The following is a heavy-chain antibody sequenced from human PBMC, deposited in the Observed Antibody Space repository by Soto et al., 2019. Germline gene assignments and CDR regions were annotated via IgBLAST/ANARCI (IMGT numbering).Heavy chain of an antibody. V-gene: IGHV3-33*01. J-gene: IGHJ5*02. CDR2: IWYDGSNK. CDR1: GFTFSNYG. Sequence: SLRLSCAASGFTFSNYGMHWFRQAPGKGLEWVALIWYDGSNKYYADSVKGRFTISRDNSKNTLYLQMNSLRAEDTAVYYCARSVGANNWFDPWGQGTLVTVSS. CDR3: ARSVGANNWFDP. D-gene: IGHD1-26*01.